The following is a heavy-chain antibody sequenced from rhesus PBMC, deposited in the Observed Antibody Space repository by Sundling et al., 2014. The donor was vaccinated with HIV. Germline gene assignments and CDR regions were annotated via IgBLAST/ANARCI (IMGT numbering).Heavy chain of an antibody. J-gene: IGHJ4*01. CDR2: VYGSGGST. CDR3: ASERQLVAIDY. Sequence: QVQLQESGPGVVKPSETLSLTCAVSGGSINSSNWWSWIRQSPGKGLEWVGSVYGSGGSTEYNPSLKSRVTISKDTSKNQFSLNLRSVTAADTAVYYCASERQLVAIDYWGQGVLVTVSS. CDR1: GGSINSSNW. D-gene: IGHD2-2*01. V-gene: IGHV4-93*01.